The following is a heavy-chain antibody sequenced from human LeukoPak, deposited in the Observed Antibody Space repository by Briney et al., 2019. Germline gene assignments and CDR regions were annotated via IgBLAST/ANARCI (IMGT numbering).Heavy chain of an antibody. D-gene: IGHD1-26*01. CDR2: IDPEDGQV. J-gene: IGHJ4*02. V-gene: IGHV1-69-2*01. Sequence: VKISCKASGYTFKDYNMHWVQQAPGKGIEWMGRIDPEDGQVIYGETFRGRVTISADTPEDTIHMELTSLTSDDTAMYFCARVTGLLQLDYWGQGTLVTVSS. CDR1: GYTFKDYN. CDR3: ARVTGLLQLDY.